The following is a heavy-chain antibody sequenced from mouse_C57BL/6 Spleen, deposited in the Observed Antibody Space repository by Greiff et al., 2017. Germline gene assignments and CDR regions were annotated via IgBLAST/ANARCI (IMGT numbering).Heavy chain of an antibody. D-gene: IGHD2-3*01. J-gene: IGHJ1*03. CDR3: ARGGWRWYIDV. CDR1: GYAFSSAW. V-gene: IGHV1-82*01. CDR2: IYPGDGDT. Sequence: QVQLQQSGPELVKPGASVKISCKASGYAFSSAWMNWVKQRPGKGLEWIGRIYPGDGDTKYNGKFKGKATLTAAKSSSIAYMQLSSLTSEDSAVYFCARGGWRWYIDVWGTGTTVTVSS.